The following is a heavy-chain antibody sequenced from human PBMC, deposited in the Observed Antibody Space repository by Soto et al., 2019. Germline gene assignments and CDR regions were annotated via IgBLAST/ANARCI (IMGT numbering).Heavy chain of an antibody. CDR1: GLTSDTTW. J-gene: IGHJ5*02. Sequence: VESGGGLVQPGGSLRLSCAASGLTSDTTWLSWVRQAPGRGLEWVASMKLEGTMKDYVQSLRDRFIISTDDNKKSVNLQMNSLRVEDSTVYYCVQSSGWIFDHWCQGTLVTVSS. CDR3: VQSSGWIFDH. CDR2: MKLEGTMK. V-gene: IGHV3-7*03. D-gene: IGHD6-19*01.